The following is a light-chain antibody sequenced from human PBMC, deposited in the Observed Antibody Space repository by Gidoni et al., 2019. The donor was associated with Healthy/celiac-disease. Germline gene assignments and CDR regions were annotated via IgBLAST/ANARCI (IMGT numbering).Light chain of an antibody. CDR3: QQSYSTVRT. CDR1: QSISSY. V-gene: IGKV1-39*01. J-gene: IGKJ1*01. CDR2: AAS. Sequence: DIQMTQSPSSLSASVGDRVTITCRASQSISSYLNWYQQKPGKAPKLLIYAASSLQSGVPSRFSGSGSGTDFTLTISSLQPEDFATYYCQQSYSTVRTFXQXTKVXIK.